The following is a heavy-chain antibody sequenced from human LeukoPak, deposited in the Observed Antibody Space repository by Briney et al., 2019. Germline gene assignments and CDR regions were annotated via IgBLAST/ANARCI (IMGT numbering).Heavy chain of an antibody. CDR2: IHSSGGII. V-gene: IGHV3-48*02. CDR3: AKGLRTGVGPYMGYHYYMDV. D-gene: IGHD3-16*01. Sequence: GGSLRLSCVASGFSLSSYSMNWVRQAPGKGLEWISFIHSSGGIIFYAESVKGRFTISRDNAKNSLFLQMNSLRDEDTGVYYCAKGLRTGVGPYMGYHYYMDVWGKGATVTVSS. CDR1: GFSLSSYS. J-gene: IGHJ6*03.